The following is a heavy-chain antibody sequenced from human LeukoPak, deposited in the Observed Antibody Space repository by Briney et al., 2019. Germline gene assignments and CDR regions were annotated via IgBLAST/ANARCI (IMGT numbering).Heavy chain of an antibody. CDR1: GFTFTVPS. CDR2: VGNDEKTI. J-gene: IGHJ4*02. CDR3: AKERQVGGTAFDY. V-gene: IGHV3-30*04. Sequence: GVSLRLSCVASGFTFTVPSMHWVRQAPGKGLEWVAVVGNDEKTIFYADSVKGRFTISRDNSKNTLYLQMNGLRDEDTAVYYCAKERQVGGTAFDYWGQGSLVTVSS. D-gene: IGHD1-26*01.